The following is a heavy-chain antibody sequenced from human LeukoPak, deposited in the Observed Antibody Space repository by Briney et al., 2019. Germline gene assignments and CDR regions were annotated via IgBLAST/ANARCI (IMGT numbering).Heavy chain of an antibody. D-gene: IGHD6-13*01. CDR3: ARDSYSSSFDY. Sequence: SGTLSLTCAVSGGSISSSNWWSWVRQPPGKGLEWIGEIYHSGSTNYNPSLKSRVTISVDTSKNQFSLKLSSVTAADTAVYYCARDSYSSSFDYWGQGTLVTVSS. V-gene: IGHV4-4*02. CDR2: IYHSGST. CDR1: GGSISSSNW. J-gene: IGHJ4*02.